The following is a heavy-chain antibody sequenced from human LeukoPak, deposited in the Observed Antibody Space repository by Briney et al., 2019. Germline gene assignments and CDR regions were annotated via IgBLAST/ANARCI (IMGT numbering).Heavy chain of an antibody. V-gene: IGHV3-23*01. J-gene: IGHJ6*02. CDR2: ISDNGVTR. CDR3: AKAPAPYYYYYGMDV. Sequence: GGSLRLSCAASGFTFSSYAMNWVRQAPGNGLEWVSSISDNGVTRYYADSVKGRFTISRDNSDNTVYLQMNSLRAEDTAIYYCAKAPAPYYYYYGMDVWGQGTAVTVSS. CDR1: GFTFSSYA.